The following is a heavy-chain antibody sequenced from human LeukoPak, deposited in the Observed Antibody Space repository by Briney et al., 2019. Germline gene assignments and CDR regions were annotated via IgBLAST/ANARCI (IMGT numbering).Heavy chain of an antibody. J-gene: IGHJ4*02. Sequence: GGSLRLSCAASGLTFSSYGMHWVRQAPGKGLEWVAVISYDGSNKYYADSVKGRFTISRDNSKNTLYLQMNSLRAEDTAVYYCARDISGRYSLDYWGQGTLVTVSS. D-gene: IGHD1-26*01. V-gene: IGHV3-30*03. CDR1: GLTFSSYG. CDR2: ISYDGSNK. CDR3: ARDISGRYSLDY.